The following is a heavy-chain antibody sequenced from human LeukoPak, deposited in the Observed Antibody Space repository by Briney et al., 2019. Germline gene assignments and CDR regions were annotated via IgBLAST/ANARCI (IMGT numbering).Heavy chain of an antibody. CDR3: ARDYYGSGSYYAPYDAFDI. CDR2: IYYSGST. CDR1: GGSFSGYY. V-gene: IGHV4-59*01. D-gene: IGHD3-10*01. Sequence: SETLSLTCAVYGGSFSGYYRSWIRQPPGKGLEWIGYIYYSGSTNYNPSLKSRVTISVDTSKNQFSLKLSSVTAADTAVYYCARDYYGSGSYYAPYDAFDIWGQGTMVTVSS. J-gene: IGHJ3*02.